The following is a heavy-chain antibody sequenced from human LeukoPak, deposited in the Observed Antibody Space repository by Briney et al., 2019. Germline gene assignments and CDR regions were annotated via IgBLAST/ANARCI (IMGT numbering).Heavy chain of an antibody. CDR3: ARRGYYYYYFDY. CDR1: GGSFSGYY. Sequence: SETLSLTCAVYGGSFSGYYWSWIRQPPGKGLEWIGEINHSGSTNYNPSLKSRVTISVDTSKNQFSLKLSSVTAADTAVYYCARRGYYYYYFDYWGQGTLVTVSS. J-gene: IGHJ4*02. V-gene: IGHV4-34*01. D-gene: IGHD3-22*01. CDR2: INHSGST.